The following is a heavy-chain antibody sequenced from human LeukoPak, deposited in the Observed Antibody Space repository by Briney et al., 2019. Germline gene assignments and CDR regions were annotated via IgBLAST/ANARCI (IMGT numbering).Heavy chain of an antibody. Sequence: SETLSLTCTVSGGSISSYYWSWIRQPPGKGLEWIGYSYYSGSTNYNPSLKSRVTISVDTSKNQFSLKLSSVTAADTAVYYCARDPGRFGELSAFDIWGQGTMVTVSS. CDR1: GGSISSYY. CDR3: ARDPGRFGELSAFDI. CDR2: SYYSGST. J-gene: IGHJ3*02. D-gene: IGHD3-10*01. V-gene: IGHV4-59*01.